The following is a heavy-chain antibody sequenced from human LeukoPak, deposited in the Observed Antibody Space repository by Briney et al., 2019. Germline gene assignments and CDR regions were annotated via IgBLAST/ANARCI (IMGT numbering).Heavy chain of an antibody. CDR3: CGYSGSSPAM. CDR2: ISPSGTI. Sequence: QPGGSLRLSCAASGFTFSSYSMNWVRQAPGKGLEWVSFISPSGTIHYSDSVKGRFTISRDNAKNSVYLQMNSLRAEDTAVFYCCGYSGSSPAMWGQGTMVTVSS. D-gene: IGHD1-26*01. V-gene: IGHV3-48*01. CDR1: GFTFSSYS. J-gene: IGHJ3*01.